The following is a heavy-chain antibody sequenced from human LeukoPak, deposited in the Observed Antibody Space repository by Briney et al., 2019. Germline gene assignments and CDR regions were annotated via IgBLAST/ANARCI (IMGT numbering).Heavy chain of an antibody. CDR2: INPNSGGT. Sequence: ASVKVSCKASGYTLTDYYIHWVRQAPGQGLEWMGWINPNSGGTNYAQKFQGRVTMTRDTSISTAYMELSSLTSGDTAVYYCARAHCSVRLYYFDYWGQGTLVTVSS. D-gene: IGHD2-15*01. CDR1: GYTLTDYY. CDR3: ARAHCSVRLYYFDY. J-gene: IGHJ4*02. V-gene: IGHV1-2*02.